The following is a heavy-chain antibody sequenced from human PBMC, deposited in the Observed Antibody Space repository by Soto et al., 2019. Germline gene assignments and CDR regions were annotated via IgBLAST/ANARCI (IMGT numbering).Heavy chain of an antibody. CDR3: TRLDAPGDRALDI. Sequence: EVHLVESGGDLVQPGGSLKLSCAASGFSISGSAIHWVRQASGKGLEWVARIRDKTNGYATGYAASVQGRFTISRDDSKNTAFLQMNSLKTEHTAVYYCTRLDAPGDRALDIWGQGTMVTVSS. CDR2: IRDKTNGYAT. CDR1: GFSISGSA. J-gene: IGHJ3*02. V-gene: IGHV3-73*01.